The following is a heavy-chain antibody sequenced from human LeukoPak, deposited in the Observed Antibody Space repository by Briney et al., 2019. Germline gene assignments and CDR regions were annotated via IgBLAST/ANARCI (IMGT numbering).Heavy chain of an antibody. D-gene: IGHD2-2*01. CDR3: ARGLWAPMY. J-gene: IGHJ4*02. CDR1: GFTFSSYS. CDR2: ISGSSSTI. V-gene: IGHV3-48*04. Sequence: GGSLRLSCAASGFTFSSYSMNWVRQVPGKGLEWVSYISGSSSTIYYADSVKGRFTISRDNAKNSLYLQMNSLRAGDTAVYYCARGLWAPMYWGQGTLVTVSS.